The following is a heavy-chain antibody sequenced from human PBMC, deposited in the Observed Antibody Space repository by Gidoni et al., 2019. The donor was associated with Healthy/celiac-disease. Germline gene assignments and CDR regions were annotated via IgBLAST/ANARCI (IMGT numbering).Heavy chain of an antibody. CDR3: ARLIAVAGRTRGSAGYYDSSGRWYYYYGMDV. CDR1: GGSISSYY. CDR2: IYYSGST. Sequence: QVQLQESGPGLVKPSETLSLTCTVSGGSISSYYWSWIRQPPGKGLEWIGYIYYSGSTNYNPSLKSRVTISVDTSKNQFSLKLSSVTAADTAVYYCARLIAVAGRTRGSAGYYDSSGRWYYYYGMDVWGQGTTVTVSS. V-gene: IGHV4-59*01. D-gene: IGHD3-22*01. J-gene: IGHJ6*02.